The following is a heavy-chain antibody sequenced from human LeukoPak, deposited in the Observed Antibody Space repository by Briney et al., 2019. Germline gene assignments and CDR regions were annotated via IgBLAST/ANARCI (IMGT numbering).Heavy chain of an antibody. J-gene: IGHJ4*02. Sequence: PGGFLRLSCAASGFIFSSYSMNWVRQAPGKGLEWVSYISTTGSTIYYADSVKGRFTISRDNAKNSLYLQMNSLRDEDTAVYYCARDRSSSGYYPLDYWGQGTLVTVSS. V-gene: IGHV3-48*02. CDR3: ARDRSSSGYYPLDY. CDR1: GFIFSSYS. CDR2: ISTTGSTI. D-gene: IGHD3-22*01.